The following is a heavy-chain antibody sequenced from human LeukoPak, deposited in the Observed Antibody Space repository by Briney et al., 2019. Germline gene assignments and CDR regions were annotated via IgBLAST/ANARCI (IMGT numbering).Heavy chain of an antibody. CDR1: GFTFSSYS. CDR2: TSSSSGYI. CDR3: ARQYNMIVGVYYFDY. D-gene: IGHD3-22*01. Sequence: PGGSLRLSCAASGFTFSSYSMNWVRQAPGKGLEWVSSTSSSSGYIYYADSLKGRFAISRDNAKDSLYLQMNSLRAEDTAVYYCARQYNMIVGVYYFDYWGQGTLVTVSS. J-gene: IGHJ4*02. V-gene: IGHV3-21*01.